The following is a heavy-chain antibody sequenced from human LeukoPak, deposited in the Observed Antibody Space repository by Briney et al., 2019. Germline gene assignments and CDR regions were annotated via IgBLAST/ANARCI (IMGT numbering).Heavy chain of an antibody. CDR3: ARAAYASSPEQ. CDR1: GFTFSAYS. Sequence: GGSLRLSCAASGFTFSAYSMNWVRQAAGKVLEWVSYINPDSTNIYYADSVKGRFTISRDNARNSLYLQMNSLTDEDTAGYYCARAAYASSPEQWGQGTLVTVSS. CDR2: INPDSTNI. D-gene: IGHD6-13*01. V-gene: IGHV3-48*02. J-gene: IGHJ4*02.